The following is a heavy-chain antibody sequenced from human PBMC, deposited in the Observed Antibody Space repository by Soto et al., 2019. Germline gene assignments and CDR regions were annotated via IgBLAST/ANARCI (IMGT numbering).Heavy chain of an antibody. V-gene: IGHV4-30-4*01. CDR3: ARDLGGVATLDY. CDR1: GASISGGGHY. J-gene: IGHJ4*02. Sequence: QVQLQESGXXXXXPSQTLSLTCNVSGASISGGGHYWTWIRQPPGKGLEWIGYIYGSANTYYRPSLKSRVTISVDTSKNQFSLKLSSVTAADTAVYYCARDLGGVATLDYWGQGTLVTVSS. D-gene: IGHD5-12*01. CDR2: IYGSANT.